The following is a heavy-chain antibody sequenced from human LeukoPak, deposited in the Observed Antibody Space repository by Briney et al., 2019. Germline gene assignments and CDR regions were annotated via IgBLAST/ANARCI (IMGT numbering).Heavy chain of an antibody. Sequence: GGSLRLSCAASGFTFSDYYMSWIRQAPGKGLEWVSYISSSGSTIYYADSVKGRFTISRDNAKNSLYLQMNSLRAEDTAVYYCAKEIAAAANWFDPWGQGTLVTVSS. CDR1: GFTFSDYY. V-gene: IGHV3-11*04. CDR3: AKEIAAAANWFDP. CDR2: ISSSGSTI. J-gene: IGHJ5*02. D-gene: IGHD6-13*01.